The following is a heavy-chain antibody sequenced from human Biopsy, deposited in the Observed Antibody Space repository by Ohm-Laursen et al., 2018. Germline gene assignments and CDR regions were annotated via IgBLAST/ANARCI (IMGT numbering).Heavy chain of an antibody. Sequence: ASVKVSCKVSGYTFTTYGISWVRQAPGQGLEWMGWINTYSGNTNYGKKFHDRVIMTSDTSTSTAYLEHRSLRSDDTAVYYCARGGGYNWNNGWFDPWGQGTLVTVSS. CDR3: ARGGGYNWNNGWFDP. J-gene: IGHJ5*02. V-gene: IGHV1-18*01. CDR1: GYTFTTYG. D-gene: IGHD1/OR15-1a*01. CDR2: INTYSGNT.